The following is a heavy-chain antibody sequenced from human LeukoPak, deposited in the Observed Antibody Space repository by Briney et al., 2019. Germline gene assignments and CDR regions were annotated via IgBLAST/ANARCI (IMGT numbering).Heavy chain of an antibody. CDR3: ARQTYSSGWYEDY. Sequence: HGESLKISRKGSGYSFTSYWISWVRQMPGKGLEWMGRIDPSDSYTNYSPSFQGHVTISADKSISTAYLQWSSLKASDTAMYYCARQTYSSGWYEDYWGQGTLVTVSS. CDR2: IDPSDSYT. D-gene: IGHD6-19*01. J-gene: IGHJ4*02. CDR1: GYSFTSYW. V-gene: IGHV5-10-1*01.